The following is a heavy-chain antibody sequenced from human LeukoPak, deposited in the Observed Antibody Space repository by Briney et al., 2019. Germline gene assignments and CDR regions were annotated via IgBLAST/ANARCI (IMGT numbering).Heavy chain of an antibody. D-gene: IGHD6-19*01. Sequence: SETLSLTCAVYGGSFSSYYWGWIRQPPGKGLEWIGSIYYSGSTYYNPSLKSRVTISVDTSKNQFSLKLSSVTAADTAVYYCAREGDLGIAVAGPGGEWFDPWGQGTLVTVSS. CDR1: GGSFSSYY. CDR2: IYYSGST. V-gene: IGHV4-39*07. CDR3: AREGDLGIAVAGPGGEWFDP. J-gene: IGHJ5*02.